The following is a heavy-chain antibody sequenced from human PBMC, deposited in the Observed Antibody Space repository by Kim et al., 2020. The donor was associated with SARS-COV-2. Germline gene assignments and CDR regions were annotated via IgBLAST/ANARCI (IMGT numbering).Heavy chain of an antibody. V-gene: IGHV1-69*13. D-gene: IGHD3-10*01. J-gene: IGHJ4*02. CDR3: ARDGSRGSGVDY. Sequence: SVKVSCKASGGTFSSYAISWVRQAPGQGLEWMGGIIPIFGTANYAQKFQGRVTITADESTSTAYMELSSLRSEDTAVYYCARDGSRGSGVDYWGQGTLVTVSS. CDR2: IIPIFGTA. CDR1: GGTFSSYA.